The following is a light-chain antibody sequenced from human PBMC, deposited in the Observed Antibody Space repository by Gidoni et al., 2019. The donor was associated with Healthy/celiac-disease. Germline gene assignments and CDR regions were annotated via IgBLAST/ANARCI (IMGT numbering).Light chain of an antibody. V-gene: IGKV3-15*01. CDR2: GAS. CDR3: QQYNNWPPV. Sequence: EIVMKQSPATLSVSPGERATLSCRASQSVSSNLAWYQQKPGQAPRLLIYGASTRATGIPARFSGSGSGTEFTLTISSLQSEDFAVYYCQQYNNWPPVFGPGTKVDIK. J-gene: IGKJ3*01. CDR1: QSVSSN.